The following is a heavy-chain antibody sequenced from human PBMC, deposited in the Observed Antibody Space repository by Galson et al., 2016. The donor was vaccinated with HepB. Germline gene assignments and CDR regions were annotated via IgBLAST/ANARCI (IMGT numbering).Heavy chain of an antibody. J-gene: IGHJ6*02. CDR3: VRQENGMDV. CDR1: GDSVSSNSAA. Sequence: CAISGDSVSSNSAAWNWIRKSPSRGLEWLGRTYYRSRWYYDYAVSVKSRITVNPDTSKNHFSLQLNSVTPGDTAIYYCVRQENGMDVWGQGTTVTVSS. CDR2: TYYRSRWYY. V-gene: IGHV6-1*01.